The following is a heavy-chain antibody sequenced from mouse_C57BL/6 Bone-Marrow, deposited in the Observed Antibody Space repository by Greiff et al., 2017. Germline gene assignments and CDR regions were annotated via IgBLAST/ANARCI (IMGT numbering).Heavy chain of an antibody. V-gene: IGHV1-26*01. CDR1: GYTFTDYY. CDR2: INPNNGGT. D-gene: IGHD2-4*01. J-gene: IGHJ4*01. Sequence: VQLQQSGPELVKPGASVKISCKASGYTFTDYYMNWVKQSHGKSLEWIGDINPNNGGTSYNQKFKGKATLTVDKSSSTAYMELRSLTSEDSAVYYCARWGYDYDDPRLMDYWGQGTSVTVSS. CDR3: ARWGYDYDDPRLMDY.